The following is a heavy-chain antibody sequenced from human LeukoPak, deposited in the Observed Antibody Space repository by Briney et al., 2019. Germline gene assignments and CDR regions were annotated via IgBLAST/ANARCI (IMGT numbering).Heavy chain of an antibody. CDR3: ARDPQDGYNYFVNLDY. CDR1: GGSISSSSYY. CDR2: IYYSGST. Sequence: SETLSLTCTVSGGSISSSSYYWGWIRQPPGKGLEWIGSIYYSGSTYYNPSLKSRVTISVDTSKNQFSLKLSSVTAADTAVYYCARDPQDGYNYFVNLDYWGQGTLVTVSS. V-gene: IGHV4-39*02. D-gene: IGHD5-24*01. J-gene: IGHJ4*02.